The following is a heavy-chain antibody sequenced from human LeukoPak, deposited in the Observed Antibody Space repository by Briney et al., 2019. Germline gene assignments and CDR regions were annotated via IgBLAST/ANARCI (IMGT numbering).Heavy chain of an antibody. D-gene: IGHD4-17*01. CDR1: GFTFSSYA. Sequence: GGSLRLSCAASGFTFSSYAMSWVRQAPGKGLEWVSAISGSGGSTYYADSVEGRFTISRDNSKNTLYLQMNSLRTEDTAVDYCAKDRTRVTPDWFDPWGQGTLVTVSS. CDR2: ISGSGGST. V-gene: IGHV3-23*01. J-gene: IGHJ5*02. CDR3: AKDRTRVTPDWFDP.